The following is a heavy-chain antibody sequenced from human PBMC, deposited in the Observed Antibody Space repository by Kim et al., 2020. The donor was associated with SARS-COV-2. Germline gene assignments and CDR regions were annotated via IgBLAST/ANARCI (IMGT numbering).Heavy chain of an antibody. CDR1: GFTFSSYG. D-gene: IGHD6-13*01. Sequence: GGSLRLSCAASGFTFSSYGMHWVRQAPGKGLEWVAVIWYDGSNKYYADSVKGRFTISRDNSKNTLYLQMNSLRAEDTAVYYCAKDGPRYSSMDVWGQGTTVTISS. CDR2: IWYDGSNK. J-gene: IGHJ6*02. V-gene: IGHV3-33*06. CDR3: AKDGPRYSSMDV.